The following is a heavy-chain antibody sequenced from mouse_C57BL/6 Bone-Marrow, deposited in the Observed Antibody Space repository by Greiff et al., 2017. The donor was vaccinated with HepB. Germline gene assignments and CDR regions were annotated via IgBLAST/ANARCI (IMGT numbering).Heavy chain of an antibody. Sequence: QVQLQQSGAELVRPGASVKLSCKASGYTFTDYYINWVKQRPGQGLEWIARIYPGSGNTYYNEKFKGKATLTAEKSSSTAYMQLSSLTSEDSAVYFCARSAYYSNPFAYWGQGTLVTVSA. CDR3: ARSAYYSNPFAY. J-gene: IGHJ3*01. CDR2: IYPGSGNT. V-gene: IGHV1-76*01. D-gene: IGHD2-5*01. CDR1: GYTFTDYY.